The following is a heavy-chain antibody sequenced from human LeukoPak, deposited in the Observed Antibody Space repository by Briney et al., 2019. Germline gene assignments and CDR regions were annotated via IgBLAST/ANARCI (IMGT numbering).Heavy chain of an antibody. CDR2: IRYDGTNK. Sequence: GGSLRLSCAASGFSFGSYAMHWVRQAPGKGLEWVAIIRYDGTNKYYADSVKGRFTISRDNSKTTLYLQMNSLRTEDTAVYYCARGGYHAYYLDYWGQGSLVTVSS. D-gene: IGHD5-18*01. CDR3: ARGGYHAYYLDY. CDR1: GFSFGSYA. J-gene: IGHJ4*02. V-gene: IGHV3-30*02.